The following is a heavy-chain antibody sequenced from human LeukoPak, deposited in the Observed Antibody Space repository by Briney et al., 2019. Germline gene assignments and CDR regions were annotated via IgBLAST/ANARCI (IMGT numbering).Heavy chain of an antibody. CDR1: GFTFSSYS. CDR2: ISSSSSYI. Sequence: GGSLRLSCAASGFTFSSYSMNWVRQAPGKGLEWVSSISSSSSYIYYADSVKGRFTISRDNARNSLYLQMNSLRAEDTAVYYCARDGTPVTTDYWGQGTLVTVSS. CDR3: ARDGTPVTTDY. V-gene: IGHV3-21*01. D-gene: IGHD4-17*01. J-gene: IGHJ4*02.